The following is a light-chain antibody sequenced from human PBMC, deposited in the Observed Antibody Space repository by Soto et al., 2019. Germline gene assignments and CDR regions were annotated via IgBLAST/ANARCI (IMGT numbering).Light chain of an antibody. CDR2: SAS. Sequence: EVVLTQSPGTLSLSPGERVTLSCRASQSVASSYLAWYQQKPGRAPRLLFYSASSRATGIPDRFSGSESGTYFPLTISRLEPEDFAVYYCHHFGSLPETFGQGTNVE. V-gene: IGKV3-20*01. CDR3: HHFGSLPET. CDR1: QSVASSY. J-gene: IGKJ1*01.